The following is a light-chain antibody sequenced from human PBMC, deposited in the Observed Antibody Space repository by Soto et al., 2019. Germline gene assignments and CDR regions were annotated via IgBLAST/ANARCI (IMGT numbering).Light chain of an antibody. J-gene: IGKJ1*01. CDR2: KAS. CDR1: QSISVW. CDR3: QQYDSYPWT. Sequence: DIQMTQSPSTLSAFVGDRVTITCRASQSISVWLAWYQQKPGKAPKLLMYKASSLESGVPSRFSGSGSGTEFTLTFSSLQSDDFATYYCQQYDSYPWTFGQGTKVEIK. V-gene: IGKV1-5*03.